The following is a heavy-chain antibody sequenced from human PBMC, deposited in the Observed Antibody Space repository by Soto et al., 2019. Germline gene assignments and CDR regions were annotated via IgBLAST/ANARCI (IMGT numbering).Heavy chain of an antibody. Sequence: QVQLVQSGAEVKKPGSSVKVSCKASGGTFSSYAISWVRQAPGQGLEWMGGIIPIFGTANYAQKFQGRVTITADESTSTADMELSSLRSEDTAVYYCARTDGGAAAASDAFDIWGQGTMVTVSS. CDR2: IIPIFGTA. V-gene: IGHV1-69*12. CDR3: ARTDGGAAAASDAFDI. J-gene: IGHJ3*02. D-gene: IGHD6-13*01. CDR1: GGTFSSYA.